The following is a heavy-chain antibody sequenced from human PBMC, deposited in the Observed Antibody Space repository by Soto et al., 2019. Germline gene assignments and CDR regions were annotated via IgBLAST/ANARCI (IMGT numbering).Heavy chain of an antibody. V-gene: IGHV4-39*01. Sequence: PSETLSLTCTVSGGSISSGPYSWGWIRQPPGKGLEWIGTFYYSGSTRYNPSLESRVTISVDTSKNQFSLRVSSVTAADTAVYYCARHFSVDYFAYWGQGALVTVSS. CDR2: FYYSGST. CDR3: ARHFSVDYFAY. CDR1: GGSISSGPYS. J-gene: IGHJ4*02.